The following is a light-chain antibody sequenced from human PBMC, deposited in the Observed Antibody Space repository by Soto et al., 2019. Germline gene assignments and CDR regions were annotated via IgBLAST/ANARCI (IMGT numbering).Light chain of an antibody. Sequence: DIQMTQSPSSLSASVGDRVTITCRASQSISSYLNWYQQKPGKAPKLLIYAASSLQSGVPSRFSGSGSGTDFTLTISSLQPEDFATYYCQQSYSTSRTCGQGTKVEIK. V-gene: IGKV1-39*01. J-gene: IGKJ1*01. CDR2: AAS. CDR1: QSISSY. CDR3: QQSYSTSRT.